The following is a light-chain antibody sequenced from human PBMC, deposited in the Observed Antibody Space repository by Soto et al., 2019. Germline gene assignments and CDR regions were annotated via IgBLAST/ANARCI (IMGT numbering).Light chain of an antibody. CDR1: QSISSW. J-gene: IGKJ2*01. CDR3: QQYGRSPLLYT. Sequence: DIQMTQSPSTLSASVGDRVTITCRASQSISSWLAWYQQKPGKAPKLLIYDASSLESGVPSRFSGSGSGTEFTLTISSLQPDDFAVYYCQQYGRSPLLYTFGQGTKLGVK. CDR2: DAS. V-gene: IGKV1-5*01.